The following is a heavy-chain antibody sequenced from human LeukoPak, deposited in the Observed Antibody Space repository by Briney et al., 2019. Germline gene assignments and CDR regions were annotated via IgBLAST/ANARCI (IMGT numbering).Heavy chain of an antibody. CDR1: GFTFSSYS. D-gene: IGHD6-13*01. CDR3: ASWDSSSPRPMDV. V-gene: IGHV3-21*01. CDR2: ISSSSSYI. Sequence: GGSLRLSCAASGFTFSSYSMNWVRQAPGKGLEWVSSISSSSSYIYYADSVKGRFTTSRDNAKNSLYLQMNSLRAEDTAVYYCASWDSSSPRPMDVWGQGTTVTVSS. J-gene: IGHJ6*02.